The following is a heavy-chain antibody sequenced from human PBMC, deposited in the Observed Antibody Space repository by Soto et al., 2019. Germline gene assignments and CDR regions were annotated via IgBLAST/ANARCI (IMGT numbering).Heavy chain of an antibody. CDR1: GGSISSYY. CDR3: ASVAGYSYGYPGYFAL. Sequence: QVQLQESGPGLVKPSETLSLTCTVSGGSISSYYWSWIRQPPGKGLEWIGYIYYSGSTNYNPSLKTRVTIPVDTSKSQPSLKLTSVTAADTAVYYCASVAGYSYGYPGYFALWGRGTLVTVSS. CDR2: IYYSGST. J-gene: IGHJ2*01. V-gene: IGHV4-59*01. D-gene: IGHD5-18*01.